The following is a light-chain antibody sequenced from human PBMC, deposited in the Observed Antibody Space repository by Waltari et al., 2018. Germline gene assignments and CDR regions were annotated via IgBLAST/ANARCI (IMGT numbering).Light chain of an antibody. Sequence: EIVLPQSPGTLSFSPAERATLACRASQYVGRSLAWYQQKPGRAPRLLIFGASSRATGIPDRFSGSGSGTDFSLTISRLEPEDFAVYYCQHYVRLPATFGQGTKVEIK. CDR2: GAS. CDR1: QYVGRS. CDR3: QHYVRLPAT. V-gene: IGKV3-20*01. J-gene: IGKJ1*01.